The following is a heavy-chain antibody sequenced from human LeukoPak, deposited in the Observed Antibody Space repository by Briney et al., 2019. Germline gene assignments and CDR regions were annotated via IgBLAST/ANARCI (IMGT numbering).Heavy chain of an antibody. Sequence: GSLRLSCAASGFIFTNYNLNWVRQAPGKGLEWISSISGGSTYIYYADSVRGRFTISRDNAKNSLYLQMNSLRAEDTAVYYCASTTPVLRYFDLLDYWGQGTLVTVSS. J-gene: IGHJ4*02. D-gene: IGHD3-9*01. V-gene: IGHV3-21*01. CDR1: GFIFTNYN. CDR2: ISGGSTYI. CDR3: ASTTPVLRYFDLLDY.